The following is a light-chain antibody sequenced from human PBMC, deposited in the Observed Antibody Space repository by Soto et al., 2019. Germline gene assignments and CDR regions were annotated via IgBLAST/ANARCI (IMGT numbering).Light chain of an antibody. CDR1: ETIDSGY. Sequence: EIVLTQSPGSLSLSPGERVTLSCRASETIDSGYLAWYQQKPGQTPRLLIYSASIRATGIPDRFSGSGFGTEFTLTISRLEREDFAVYYCQLYGNSPKFTFGPGTKVDIK. CDR2: SAS. V-gene: IGKV3-20*01. CDR3: QLYGNSPKFT. J-gene: IGKJ3*01.